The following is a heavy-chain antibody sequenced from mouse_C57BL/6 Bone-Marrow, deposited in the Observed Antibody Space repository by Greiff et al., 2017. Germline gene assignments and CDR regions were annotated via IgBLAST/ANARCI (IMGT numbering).Heavy chain of an antibody. Sequence: QVQLQQPGAELVKPGASVKMSCKASGYTFTSYWITWVKQRPGQGLEWIGDIYPGSGSTNYNEKFKSKATLTVDTSSSTAYMQLSSLTSEDSAVYYCARPDYSNYWYFDVWGTGTAVTVSA. V-gene: IGHV1-55*01. CDR2: IYPGSGST. CDR3: ARPDYSNYWYFDV. J-gene: IGHJ1*03. CDR1: GYTFTSYW. D-gene: IGHD2-5*01.